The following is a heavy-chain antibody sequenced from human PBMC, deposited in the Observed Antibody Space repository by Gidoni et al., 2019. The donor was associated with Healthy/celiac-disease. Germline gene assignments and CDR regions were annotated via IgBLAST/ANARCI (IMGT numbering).Heavy chain of an antibody. V-gene: IGHV3-23*01. Sequence: EVQPLESGGGLVQPGGSLRLSCAASGFTFSSYAMSWVRQAPGKGLEWVSAISGSGGSTYYADSVKGRFTISRDNSKNTLDLQMNSLRAEDTAVYYCAKDRRSSTLYYFDYWGQGTLVTVSS. J-gene: IGHJ4*02. D-gene: IGHD2-2*01. CDR1: GFTFSSYA. CDR2: ISGSGGST. CDR3: AKDRRSSTLYYFDY.